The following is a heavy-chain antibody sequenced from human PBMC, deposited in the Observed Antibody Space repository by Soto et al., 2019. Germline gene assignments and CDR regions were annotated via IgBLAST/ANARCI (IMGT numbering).Heavy chain of an antibody. CDR2: IERDDDDK. CDR1: GFSLTSPGMC. CDR3: ERSIRGPRRFNGMDV. J-gene: IGHJ6*02. Sequence: SGPTLVNPTETLTLTCTFSGFSLTSPGMCVSWIRQPPGKALEWLALIERDDDDKYYSTSLKTRLTISKDTRKNQVVLTMANMDPADTGTYYCERSIRGPRRFNGMDVWGQGTKVTVSS. V-gene: IGHV2-70*13. D-gene: IGHD1-20*01.